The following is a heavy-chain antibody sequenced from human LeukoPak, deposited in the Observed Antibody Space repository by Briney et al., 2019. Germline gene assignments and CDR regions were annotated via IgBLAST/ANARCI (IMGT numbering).Heavy chain of an antibody. J-gene: IGHJ4*02. V-gene: IGHV3-21*06. CDR2: IASSGNYI. D-gene: IGHD3-3*01. Sequence: WGPLRLSCTASGFSFSYYNMNWVPQAPGKGLEWVSSIASSGNYIYYADSLKGRFTVSRDNAKNSLHLQMSRLRAEDTAVYYCARGRVEWLSSFDYWGQGTLVTVSS. CDR1: GFSFSYYN. CDR3: ARGRVEWLSSFDY.